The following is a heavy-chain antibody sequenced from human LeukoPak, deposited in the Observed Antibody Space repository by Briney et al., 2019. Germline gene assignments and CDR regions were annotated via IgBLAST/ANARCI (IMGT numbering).Heavy chain of an antibody. CDR2: IYHSGST. Sequence: SETLSLTCAVSGGSISSGGYSWSWIRQPPGKGLEWIGYIYHSGSTYYGPSLKSRVTISVDRSKNQFSLKLSSVTAADTAVYYCARGHSSGYYHVRVFWFDPWGQGTLVTVSS. CDR1: GGSISSGGYS. CDR3: ARGHSSGYYHVRVFWFDP. D-gene: IGHD3-22*01. V-gene: IGHV4-30-2*01. J-gene: IGHJ5*02.